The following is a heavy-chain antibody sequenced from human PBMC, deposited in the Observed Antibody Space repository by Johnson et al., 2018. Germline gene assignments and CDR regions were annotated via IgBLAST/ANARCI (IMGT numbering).Heavy chain of an antibody. Sequence: VQLVESGGGLVKPGRSLRLSCTASGFTFGDYAMSWFRQAPGKGLEWVGFISRTAYGATTEYAASVKDRFTISRDDSKSIAFLQMKSLKTEDTAVYYCTRRTVVTRYEYLQHWGQGTMVTVSS. D-gene: IGHD4-23*01. CDR1: GFTFGDYA. CDR2: ISRTAYGATT. J-gene: IGHJ1*01. CDR3: TRRTVVTRYEYLQH. V-gene: IGHV3-49*05.